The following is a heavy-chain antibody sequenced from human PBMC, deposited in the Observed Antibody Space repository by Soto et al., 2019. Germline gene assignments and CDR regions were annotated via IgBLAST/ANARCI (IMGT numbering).Heavy chain of an antibody. J-gene: IGHJ4*02. Sequence: QVHLVQSGAEVKKPGASVKVSCKGSGYGFTTYGITWVRQAPGQGLEWMAWISAHNGNTNYAQKIQGRVTVTRDTSTSTASMELRSLRSDETAVYYCARGRYGDYWGQGALVTVSS. CDR3: ARGRYGDY. CDR2: ISAHNGNT. CDR1: GYGFTTYG. V-gene: IGHV1-18*01. D-gene: IGHD1-1*01.